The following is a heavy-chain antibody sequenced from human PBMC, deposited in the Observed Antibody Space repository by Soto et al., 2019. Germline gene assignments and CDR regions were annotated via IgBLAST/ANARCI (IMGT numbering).Heavy chain of an antibody. Sequence: PSETLSLTCTVSGGSISSGDYYWSWIRQPPGKGLEWIGYIYYSGSTYYNPSLKSRVTISVDTSKNQFSLKLSSVTAADTAVYCCARDRNWKGYYGMDVWGQGTTVTVS. CDR3: ARDRNWKGYYGMDV. CDR1: GGSISSGDYY. CDR2: IYYSGST. D-gene: IGHD1-1*01. V-gene: IGHV4-30-4*02. J-gene: IGHJ6*02.